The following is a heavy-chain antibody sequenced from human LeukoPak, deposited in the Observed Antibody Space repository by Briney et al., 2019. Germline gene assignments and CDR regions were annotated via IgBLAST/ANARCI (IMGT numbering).Heavy chain of an antibody. Sequence: AGGSLRLSCAASGFTFSSYSINWVRQAPGKGLEWVSSISSNSDYIYYADSVKGRFTISRDNAKNSLYLQMNSLRAEDTAVYYCARGLCGGDCYDYWGQGTLVTVSS. CDR1: GFTFSSYS. J-gene: IGHJ4*02. V-gene: IGHV3-21*01. CDR3: ARGLCGGDCYDY. D-gene: IGHD2-21*01. CDR2: ISSNSDYI.